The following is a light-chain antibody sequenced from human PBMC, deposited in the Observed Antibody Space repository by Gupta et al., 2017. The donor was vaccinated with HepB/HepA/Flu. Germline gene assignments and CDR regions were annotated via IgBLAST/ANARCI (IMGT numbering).Light chain of an antibody. CDR3: QQYNNSPRT. CDR2: GAS. V-gene: IGKV3-15*01. CDR1: QSGSSN. J-gene: IGKJ1*01. Sequence: IVMTQSPAILSVSQGERATLSCRASQSGSSNLAWYQQKPGQAPRLLIYGASTRATGIPARFSGSGSGTEFTLTISSLQSEDFAVYYCQQYNNSPRTFGQGTKVEIK.